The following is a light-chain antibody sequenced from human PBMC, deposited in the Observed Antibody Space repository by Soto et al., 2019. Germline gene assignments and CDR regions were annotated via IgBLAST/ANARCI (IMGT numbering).Light chain of an antibody. Sequence: DIQMTQSPSSVSASVGDRVTISCQASQGISRSLAWYQQKPGKAPKLLVYDASSLKSGVPSSFSGSGSGTEFTLTISSLQPDDFATYYCQQYNSYSSTFGQGTRLEIK. CDR2: DAS. CDR3: QQYNSYSST. V-gene: IGKV1-5*01. CDR1: QGISRS. J-gene: IGKJ5*01.